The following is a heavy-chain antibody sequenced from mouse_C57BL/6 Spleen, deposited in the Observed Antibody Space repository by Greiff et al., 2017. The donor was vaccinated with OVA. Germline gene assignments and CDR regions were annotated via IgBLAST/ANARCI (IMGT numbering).Heavy chain of an antibody. CDR1: GYTFTSYW. V-gene: IGHV1-69*01. Sequence: QVQLQQPGAELVMPGASVKLSCKASGYTFTSYWMHWVKQRPGQGLEWIGEIDPSDSYTNYNQKFKGKSTLTVDKSSSTAYMQLRRLTSEDSAVYYCAPITTVVAGDWYFDVWGTGTTVTVSS. CDR3: APITTVVAGDWYFDV. D-gene: IGHD1-1*01. CDR2: IDPSDSYT. J-gene: IGHJ1*03.